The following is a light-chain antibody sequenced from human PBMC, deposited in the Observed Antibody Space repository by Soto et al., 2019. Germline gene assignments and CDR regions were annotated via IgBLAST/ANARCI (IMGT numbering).Light chain of an antibody. CDR2: LNSDGRH. CDR1: SGHSSYA. Sequence: QLVLTQSPSASASLGASVKLTCTLSSGHSSYAIAWHQQQPEKGPRYLMKLNSDGRHSKGDGIPDRFSGSSSGAERYLTISSLQSEDVADSYCQTSGTGIRVFGGGTKVTVL. J-gene: IGLJ3*02. V-gene: IGLV4-69*01. CDR3: QTSGTGIRV.